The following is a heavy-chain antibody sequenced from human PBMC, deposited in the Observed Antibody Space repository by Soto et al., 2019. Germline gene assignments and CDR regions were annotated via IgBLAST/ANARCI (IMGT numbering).Heavy chain of an antibody. CDR1: GGSINSSNW. D-gene: IGHD4-17*01. CDR2: IYHSGST. Sequence: SETLSLTCAVSGGSINSSNWWSWVRQPPGKGLEWIGEIYHSGSTNYNPSLKSRVTISVDKSKNQFSLKLSSVTAADTAVYYCARGGMTTVTPFDYWGQGTLVTVSS. CDR3: ARGGMTTVTPFDY. J-gene: IGHJ4*02. V-gene: IGHV4-4*02.